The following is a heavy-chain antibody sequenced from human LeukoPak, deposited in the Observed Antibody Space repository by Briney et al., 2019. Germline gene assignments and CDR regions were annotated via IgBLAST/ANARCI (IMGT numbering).Heavy chain of an antibody. J-gene: IGHJ3*02. V-gene: IGHV4-34*01. CDR2: INHSGST. D-gene: IGHD6-19*01. CDR1: GGSFSGYY. CDR3: ARLPLGIAVAGTLNDAFDI. Sequence: SETLSLTCAAYGGSFSGYYWSWIRQPPGKGLEWIGEINHSGSTNYNPSLMSRVTISVDTSKNQFSLKLSSVTAADTAVYYCARLPLGIAVAGTLNDAFDIWGQGTMVTVSS.